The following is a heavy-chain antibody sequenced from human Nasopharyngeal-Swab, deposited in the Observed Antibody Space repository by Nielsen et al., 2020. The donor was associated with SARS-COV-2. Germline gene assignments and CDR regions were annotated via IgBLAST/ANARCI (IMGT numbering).Heavy chain of an antibody. Sequence: WIRQPPGKALEWLALIYWNDDKHYSPSLKSRLTITKDTSKNQMVLTMTNMDPVDTATYYCAHPSLTIFGVPQSFDYWGQGTLVTVSS. CDR2: IYWNDDK. CDR3: AHPSLTIFGVPQSFDY. J-gene: IGHJ4*02. D-gene: IGHD3-3*01. V-gene: IGHV2-5*01.